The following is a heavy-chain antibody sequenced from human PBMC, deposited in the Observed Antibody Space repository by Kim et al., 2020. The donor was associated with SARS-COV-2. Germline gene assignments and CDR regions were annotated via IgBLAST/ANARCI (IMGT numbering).Heavy chain of an antibody. CDR2: I. J-gene: IGHJ5*02. D-gene: IGHD3-3*01. Sequence: IYYADAVKGRFTISRDNAKNSLYLQMNSLRAEDTAVYYCARIIDFWSGFSWGQGTLVTVSS. CDR3: ARIIDFWSGFS. V-gene: IGHV3-11*01.